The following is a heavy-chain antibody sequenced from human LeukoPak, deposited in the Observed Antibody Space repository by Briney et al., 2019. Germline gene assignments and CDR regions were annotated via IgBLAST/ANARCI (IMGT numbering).Heavy chain of an antibody. D-gene: IGHD2-15*01. CDR3: ARESVGYCSGGSRPYYFDY. Sequence: SETLSLTCTVSGGSISSYYWSWVRQPAGKGLEWNGRIYSSGDTNYNPSLQSRVTMSVDTSRDQFSLKLNSVTAADTAVYYCARESVGYCSGGSRPYYFDYWGQGTLVTVSS. V-gene: IGHV4-4*07. J-gene: IGHJ4*02. CDR1: GGSISSYY. CDR2: IYSSGDT.